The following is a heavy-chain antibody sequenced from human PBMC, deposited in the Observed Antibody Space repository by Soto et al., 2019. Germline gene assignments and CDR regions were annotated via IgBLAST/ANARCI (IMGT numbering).Heavy chain of an antibody. Sequence: ASVKLYWNVSGYTLTELSMHWVRQAPRKGLEWMGGFDPEDGETIYAQKFQGRVTMTEDTSTDTAYMELSSLRSEDTAVYYCATDPRAPYCSSTSCHYGMDVWGQGTTLTVSS. D-gene: IGHD2-2*01. CDR3: ATDPRAPYCSSTSCHYGMDV. V-gene: IGHV1-24*01. J-gene: IGHJ6*02. CDR2: FDPEDGET. CDR1: GYTLTELS.